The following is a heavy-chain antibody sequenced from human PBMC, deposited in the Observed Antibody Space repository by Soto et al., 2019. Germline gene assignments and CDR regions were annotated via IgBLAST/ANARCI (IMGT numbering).Heavy chain of an antibody. V-gene: IGHV3-33*01. J-gene: IGHJ4*02. D-gene: IGHD3-10*01. CDR2: IWYDGSNQ. CDR1: GFTFSSYG. CDR3: ARVGLDGFFDY. Sequence: QVQLVESGGGVVQPGRSLRLSCAASGFTFSSYGMHWVRQAPGKGLERVEVIWYDGSNQYYADSVKGRFTISRDNSKNTLYLQMNGLRAEDTAVYYCARVGLDGFFDYWGQVTLVTVSS.